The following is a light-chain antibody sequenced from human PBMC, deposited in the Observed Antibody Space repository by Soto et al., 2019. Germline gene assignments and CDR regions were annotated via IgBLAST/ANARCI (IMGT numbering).Light chain of an antibody. V-gene: IGLV2-14*01. CDR3: ISFTPRTTTHWV. J-gene: IGLJ3*02. CDR2: EVT. CDR1: SSDVGDYNR. Sequence: QSVLTQPPSVSGSPGQSITISCTGTSSDVGDYNRVSWYQHHPGKAPKLMIFEVTNRPSGISDRFSGFNSGSTASLTISELQPDDEADYYCISFTPRTTTHWVFGGGTKVTVL.